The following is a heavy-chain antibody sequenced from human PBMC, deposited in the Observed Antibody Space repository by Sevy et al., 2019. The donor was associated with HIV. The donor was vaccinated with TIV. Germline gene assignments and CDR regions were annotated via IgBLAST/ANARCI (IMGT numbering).Heavy chain of an antibody. CDR2: IVVGSGNT. D-gene: IGHD2-21*01. CDR1: GFTFTSSA. J-gene: IGHJ6*01. CDR3: AADGGDCGGDCYWYYYYGMDV. Sequence: ASVKVSCKASGFTFTSSAVQWVRQARGQRLEWIGWIVVGSGNTNYAQKFQERVTITRDMSTSTAYMELTSLRSEDTAVYYCAADGGDCGGDCYWYYYYGMDVWGQGTTVTVSS. V-gene: IGHV1-58*01.